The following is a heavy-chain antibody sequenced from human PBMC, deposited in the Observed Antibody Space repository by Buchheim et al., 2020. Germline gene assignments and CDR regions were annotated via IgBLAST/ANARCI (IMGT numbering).Heavy chain of an antibody. CDR3: ARDLMSGYCSGGSCYYDY. D-gene: IGHD2-15*01. J-gene: IGHJ4*02. V-gene: IGHV4-30-4*01. Sequence: QVQLQESGPGLVKPSQTLSLTCTVSGGSISSGDYYWSWIRQPPGKGLEWIRYIYYSGSTYYNPSLKSRVTISVDTSKNQFSLKLSSVTAADTAVYYCARDLMSGYCSGGSCYYDYWGQGTL. CDR2: IYYSGST. CDR1: GGSISSGDYY.